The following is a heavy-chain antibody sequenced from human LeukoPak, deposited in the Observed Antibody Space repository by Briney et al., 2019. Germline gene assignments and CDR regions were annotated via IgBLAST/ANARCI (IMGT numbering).Heavy chain of an antibody. V-gene: IGHV1-69*01. CDR1: GGTFSSYA. CDR3: ARSSGFMYYDFWRFDY. D-gene: IGHD3-3*01. CDR2: IIPIFGTA. J-gene: IGHJ4*02. Sequence: GASVTVSCKASGGTFSSYAISWVRQAPGQGLEWMGGIIPIFGTANYAQKFQGRVTITADESTSTAYMELSSLRSEDAAVYYCARSSGFMYYDFWRFDYWGQGTLVTVSS.